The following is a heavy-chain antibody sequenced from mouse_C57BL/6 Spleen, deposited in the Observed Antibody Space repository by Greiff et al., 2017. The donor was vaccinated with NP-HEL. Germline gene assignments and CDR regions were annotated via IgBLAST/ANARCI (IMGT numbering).Heavy chain of an antibody. CDR2: FYPGRGSI. D-gene: IGHD2-3*01. J-gene: IGHJ2*01. Sequence: VQLQESGAELVKPGASVKLSCKASGYTFPEYTIHWVKQRSGQGLEWIGWFYPGRGSIKYNEKFKDKATLTADKSSSTVYMELSRLTSEDSAVYFCARHEGWLPFFDYWGQGTTLTVSS. CDR1: GYTFPEYT. CDR3: ARHEGWLPFFDY. V-gene: IGHV1-62-2*01.